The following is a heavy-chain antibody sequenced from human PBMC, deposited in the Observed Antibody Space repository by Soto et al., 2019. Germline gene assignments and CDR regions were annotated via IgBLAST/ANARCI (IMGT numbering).Heavy chain of an antibody. CDR2: IYRGGST. V-gene: IGHV3-66*01. CDR3: ARIPITMVRGGEDY. J-gene: IGHJ4*02. CDR1: GFTVSSNY. Sequence: EVQLVESGGGLVQPGGSLRLSCAASGFTVSSNYMRWVRQAPGKGLEWVSVIYRGGSTYYADYVKGRFTISRNNTKNTQYHQMNSMRADDTAVYYCARIPITMVRGGEDYWGQGTLVTVSS. D-gene: IGHD3-10*01.